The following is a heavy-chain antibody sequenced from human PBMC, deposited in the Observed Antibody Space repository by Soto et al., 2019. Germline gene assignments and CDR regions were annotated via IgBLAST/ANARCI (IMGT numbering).Heavy chain of an antibody. Sequence: ASVKVSCKASGYTFTSYGSSWVRQAPGQGLEWMGWISAYNGNTNYAQKLQGRVTMTTDTSTSTAYMELRSLRSDDTAVYYCARDLDIVVVPAAILPFDPWGQGTLVTVSS. V-gene: IGHV1-18*01. J-gene: IGHJ5*02. CDR2: ISAYNGNT. CDR3: ARDLDIVVVPAAILPFDP. CDR1: GYTFTSYG. D-gene: IGHD2-2*03.